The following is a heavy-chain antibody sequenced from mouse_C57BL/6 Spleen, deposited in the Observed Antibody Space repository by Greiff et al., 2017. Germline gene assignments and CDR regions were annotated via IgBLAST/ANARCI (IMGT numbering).Heavy chain of an antibody. Sequence: VQLQQSGAELMKPGASVKLSCKATGYTFTGYWIAWVKQRPGHGLEWIGEILPGSGSTNYNEKFKGKATFTADTSSNTAYMQLSSLTTEDSAIYYCARTIYYYGSSYGYFDVWGTGTTVTVSS. CDR2: ILPGSGST. J-gene: IGHJ1*03. V-gene: IGHV1-9*01. D-gene: IGHD1-1*01. CDR3: ARTIYYYGSSYGYFDV. CDR1: GYTFTGYW.